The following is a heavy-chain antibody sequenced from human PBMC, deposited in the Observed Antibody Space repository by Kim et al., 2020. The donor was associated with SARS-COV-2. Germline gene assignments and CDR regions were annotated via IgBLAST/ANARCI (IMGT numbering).Heavy chain of an antibody. J-gene: IGHJ6*02. Sequence: SETLSLTCTVSGASISSYYWTWIRQPPGKGLEWIGYIYHSGSTNGRTNYNPSLKSRVTISADTSTNHFSLKMTSVTAADTAVYYCAKGGVFYYNHMDVWGQGTTVTVSS. CDR1: GASISSYY. V-gene: IGHV4-59*13. CDR2: IYHSGSTNGRT. CDR3: AKGGVFYYNHMDV.